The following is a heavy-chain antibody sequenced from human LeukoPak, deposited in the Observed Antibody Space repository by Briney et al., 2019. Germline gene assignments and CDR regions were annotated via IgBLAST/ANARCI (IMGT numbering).Heavy chain of an antibody. CDR2: IYSGGST. CDR3: ARSAGVGALDT. D-gene: IGHD1-26*01. J-gene: IGHJ3*02. Sequence: GESLRLSCAASGFTVSSNYMTWVRQAPGKGLEWVSVIYSGGSTYYADSVRGRFTISRDNSKNTLYLQMNSLRGEDTAVYFCARSAGVGALDTWGQGTMVTVSP. CDR1: GFTVSSNY. V-gene: IGHV3-66*01.